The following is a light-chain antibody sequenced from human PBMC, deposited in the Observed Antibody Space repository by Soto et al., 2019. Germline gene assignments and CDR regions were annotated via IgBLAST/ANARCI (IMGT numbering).Light chain of an antibody. CDR2: GAS. CDR1: QSVSSN. J-gene: IGKJ1*01. Sequence: EIVMTQSPATLSVSPGERATLSCGASQSVSSNLAWYQQKPGQAPRLLIYGASTRATGIPARFSGSGSGTEFTLTISSLQSEDFAVYYCQQYNNWPPRTFGQGTKVEI. V-gene: IGKV3-15*01. CDR3: QQYNNWPPRT.